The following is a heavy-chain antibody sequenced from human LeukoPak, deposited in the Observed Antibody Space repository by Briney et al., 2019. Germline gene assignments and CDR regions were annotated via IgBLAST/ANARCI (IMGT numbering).Heavy chain of an antibody. CDR3: ARSPIVVVAAAKPFDY. V-gene: IGHV1-2*02. D-gene: IGHD2-15*01. CDR1: GYTFSGFY. CDR2: INPNSGGT. Sequence: ASVKVSCKASGYTFSGFYIHWVRQAPGQGLEWMGWINPNSGGTNYAQKFQGRVTMTRDTSISTAYMELSRLRSDDTAVYYCARSPIVVVAAAKPFDYWGQGTLVTVSS. J-gene: IGHJ4*02.